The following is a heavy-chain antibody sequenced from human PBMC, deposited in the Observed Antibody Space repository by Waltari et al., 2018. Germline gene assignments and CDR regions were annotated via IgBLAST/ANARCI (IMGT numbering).Heavy chain of an antibody. V-gene: IGHV4-39*07. Sequence: QLQLQESGPGLVKPSETLSLTCTVSGGSISSSSYYWGWIRQPPGKGLEWIGSIYYSGSTYYNPSLKSRVTISVDTSKNQFSLKLSSVTAADTAVYYCARDRVVVAATPYYYGMDVWDQGP. J-gene: IGHJ6*02. D-gene: IGHD2-15*01. CDR2: IYYSGST. CDR3: ARDRVVVAATPYYYGMDV. CDR1: GGSISSSSYY.